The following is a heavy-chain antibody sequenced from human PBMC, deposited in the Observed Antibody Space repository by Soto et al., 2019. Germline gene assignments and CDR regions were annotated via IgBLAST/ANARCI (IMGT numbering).Heavy chain of an antibody. J-gene: IGHJ4*02. CDR3: ARSLAASNYGDYERINSFDY. CDR2: IYWDDDK. V-gene: IGHV2-5*02. Sequence: QITLKASGPTLVKPTQTLTLTCTFSGFSLSTSGVGVGWIRQPPGNALEWLALIYWDDDKRYSPSLKSRLTITKDSTKNQVVLTMAIMDPVDTATYYCARSLAASNYGDYERINSFDYWCEETLVTVSS. D-gene: IGHD4-17*01. CDR1: GFSLSTSGVG.